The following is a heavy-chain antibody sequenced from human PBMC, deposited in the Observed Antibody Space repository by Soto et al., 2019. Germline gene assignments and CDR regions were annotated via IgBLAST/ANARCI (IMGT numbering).Heavy chain of an antibody. D-gene: IGHD3-3*01. Sequence: LRLSCAASGFTFSSYSMNWVRQAPGKGLEWVSYISSSSSTIYYADSVKGRFTISRDNAKNSLYLQMNSLRAEDTAVYYCARDRKGAVLRFLEWLGNFDYWGQGTLVTVSS. CDR2: ISSSSSTI. CDR3: ARDRKGAVLRFLEWLGNFDY. J-gene: IGHJ4*02. CDR1: GFTFSSYS. V-gene: IGHV3-48*01.